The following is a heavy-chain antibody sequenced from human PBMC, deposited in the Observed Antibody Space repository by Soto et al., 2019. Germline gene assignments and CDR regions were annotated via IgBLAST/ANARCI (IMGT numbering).Heavy chain of an antibody. CDR1: GGSISSSDW. Sequence: SETLSLTCAVSGGSISSSDWWSWVRQPPGKGLEWIGEIYHSGSANYNPSLKSRVTISVDKSKNQFSLKLNSVTAADTAVYYCARVYESPPRELSGVVIFDYWGQGTLVTVSS. J-gene: IGHJ4*02. V-gene: IGHV4-4*02. CDR2: IYHSGSA. D-gene: IGHD3-3*01. CDR3: ARVYESPPRELSGVVIFDY.